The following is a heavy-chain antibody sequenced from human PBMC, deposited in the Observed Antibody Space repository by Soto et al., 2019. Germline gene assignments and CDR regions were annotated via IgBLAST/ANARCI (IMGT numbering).Heavy chain of an antibody. CDR2: ISYDGSNK. J-gene: IGHJ4*02. CDR3: AKDPILSPVGY. CDR1: GFTFSSYA. D-gene: IGHD3-3*02. Sequence: GGSLRLSCAASGFTFSSYAMHWVRQAPGKGLEWVAVISYDGSNKYYADSVKGRFTISRDNSKNTLYLQMNSLRAEDTAVYYCAKDPILSPVGYWGQGTLVTVSS. V-gene: IGHV3-30-3*01.